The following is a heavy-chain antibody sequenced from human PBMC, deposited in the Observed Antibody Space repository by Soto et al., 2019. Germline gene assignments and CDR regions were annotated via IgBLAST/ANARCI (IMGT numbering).Heavy chain of an antibody. CDR2: LYSGGTT. Sequence: EVQLVESGGGLIQPGGSLRLSCAASGFNFIRKYMIWVRQAPGKGLEWVSILYSGGTTYYADSVKGRFTISRDTSENTLYLQMNSLTAEATAVYYCARGLYDSGSFYFHFWGQGTLVTVSS. CDR1: GFNFIRKY. J-gene: IGHJ4*02. CDR3: ARGLYDSGSFYFHF. V-gene: IGHV3-53*01. D-gene: IGHD3-10*01.